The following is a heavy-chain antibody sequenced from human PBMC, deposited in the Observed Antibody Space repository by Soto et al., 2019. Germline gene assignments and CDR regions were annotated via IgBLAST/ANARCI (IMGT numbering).Heavy chain of an antibody. V-gene: IGHV1-3*01. CDR3: ARGMSSSWYRIGYGMDV. J-gene: IGHJ6*02. Sequence: GASVKVSCKASGYTFTSYAMHWVRQAPGQRLEWMGWINAGNGNTKYSQKFQGRVTITRDTSASTAYMELSSLRSEDTAVYYCARGMSSSWYRIGYGMDVWGQGTTVTVS. D-gene: IGHD6-13*01. CDR1: GYTFTSYA. CDR2: INAGNGNT.